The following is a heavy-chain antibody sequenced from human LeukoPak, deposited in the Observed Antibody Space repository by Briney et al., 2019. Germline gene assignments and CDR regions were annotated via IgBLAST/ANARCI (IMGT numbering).Heavy chain of an antibody. CDR3: AKALSHAIFFDY. J-gene: IGHJ4*02. CDR2: ISDSGGNT. D-gene: IGHD2-8*01. V-gene: IGHV3-23*01. CDR1: GFTFGSHA. Sequence: GGSLRPSCAASGFTFGSHAMTWVRQAPGKGLEWVSTISDSGGNTFYADSVKGRFTISRDNSKYTLDLQMNSLRVEDSAFYYCAKALSHAIFFDYWGQGSLVTVAS.